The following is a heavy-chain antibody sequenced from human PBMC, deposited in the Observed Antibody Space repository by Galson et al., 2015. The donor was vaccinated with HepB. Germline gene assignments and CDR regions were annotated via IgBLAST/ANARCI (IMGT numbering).Heavy chain of an antibody. D-gene: IGHD6-13*01. CDR2: ISGSGGST. V-gene: IGHV3-23*01. Sequence: SLRLSCAASGFTFSSYAMSWVRQAPGEGLEWVSGISGSGGSTHHADSVKGRFTISRDNSKNTLYLQMDSLRAEDTAVYFCGKIEAAAGPDDYWGQGALVTVSS. CDR3: GKIEAAAGPDDY. J-gene: IGHJ4*02. CDR1: GFTFSSYA.